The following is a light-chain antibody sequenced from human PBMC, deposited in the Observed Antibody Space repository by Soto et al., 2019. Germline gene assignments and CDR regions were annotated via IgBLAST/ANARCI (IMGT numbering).Light chain of an antibody. Sequence: EIVLTQSPGTLSLSPGERATLSCRASQSVSSSYLAWYQQKPGQAPRLLIYGASSRATGIPDRFSGSGSGTDFTLTISRLEPEDFAVYYCQQYNNWPFITFGQGTRLEI. CDR2: GAS. CDR1: QSVSSSY. CDR3: QQYNNWPFIT. V-gene: IGKV3-20*01. J-gene: IGKJ5*01.